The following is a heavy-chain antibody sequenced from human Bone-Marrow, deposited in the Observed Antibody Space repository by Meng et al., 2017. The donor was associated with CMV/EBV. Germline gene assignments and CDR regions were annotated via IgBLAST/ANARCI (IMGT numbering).Heavy chain of an antibody. Sequence: SVKVSCKASGGTFSSYAISWVRQAPGQGLEWMGGIIPIFGTANYAQKFQGRVTITTDESTSTAYMELSSLRSEDTAVYYCARGQLVRSYYYYGMDVWGQGTTVTVSS. CDR1: GGTFSSYA. CDR3: ARGQLVRSYYYYGMDV. CDR2: IIPIFGTA. V-gene: IGHV1-69*05. J-gene: IGHJ6*02. D-gene: IGHD6-6*01.